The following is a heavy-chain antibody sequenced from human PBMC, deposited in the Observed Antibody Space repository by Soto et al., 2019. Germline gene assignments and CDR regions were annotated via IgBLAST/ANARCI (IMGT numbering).Heavy chain of an antibody. CDR2: IYYSGST. Sequence: QVQLQESGPGLVKPSQTVSLTCTVSGGSITSGDYYWSWIRQHPGEGLEWIGYIYYSGSTYYNPSLKGRVTISVDTSKNQFSLKLNSVTAADTAVYYCARGVYKYEGSGYYKAFDNWGQGTLVTVSS. D-gene: IGHD3-22*01. J-gene: IGHJ4*02. V-gene: IGHV4-31*03. CDR3: ARGVYKYEGSGYYKAFDN. CDR1: GGSITSGDYY.